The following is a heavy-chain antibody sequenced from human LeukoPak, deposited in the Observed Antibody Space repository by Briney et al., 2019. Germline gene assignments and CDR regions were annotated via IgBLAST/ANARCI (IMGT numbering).Heavy chain of an antibody. J-gene: IGHJ4*02. Sequence: GRSLRLSCAVSGFSFSRFGMHWVRQAPGKGLEWVTGIWYDGSNTYYPDSVKGRFTISRDNSKNTLSLQMNSLRAEDTAVYYCARDRGELYGGGTNFDYWGQGTLVTVSS. V-gene: IGHV3-33*08. CDR1: GFSFSRFG. D-gene: IGHD1-14*01. CDR2: IWYDGSNT. CDR3: ARDRGELYGGGTNFDY.